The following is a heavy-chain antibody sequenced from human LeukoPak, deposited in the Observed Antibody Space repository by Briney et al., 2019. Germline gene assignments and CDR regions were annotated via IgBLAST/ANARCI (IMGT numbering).Heavy chain of an antibody. CDR3: ARDGYATGSHDY. Sequence: GGSLRLSCAASGFTVSSNYMSWVRQAPGKGLEWVSVIYSGGSTNYADSVKGRFTISRDKSKNTLYLQMNSLRAEDTAVYYCARDGYATGSHDYWGQGTLVTVSS. CDR2: IYSGGST. J-gene: IGHJ4*02. D-gene: IGHD3-10*01. CDR1: GFTVSSNY. V-gene: IGHV3-53*01.